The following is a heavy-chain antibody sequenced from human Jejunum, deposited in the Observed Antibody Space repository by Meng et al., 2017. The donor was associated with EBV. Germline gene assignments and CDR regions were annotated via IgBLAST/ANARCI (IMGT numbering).Heavy chain of an antibody. CDR2: INQVGST. Sequence: QVQIHQWGAGLLKPSASLSLICAVYDGSFSGYYWSWIRQPPGKGLEWLGEINQVGSTYYNPSLKSRVTISIDTSKRQFSLRLNSMTAADTAVYYCARASSERLLDYWGQGTLVTVSS. D-gene: IGHD1-14*01. J-gene: IGHJ4*02. CDR3: ARASSERLLDY. CDR1: DGSFSGYY. V-gene: IGHV4-34*01.